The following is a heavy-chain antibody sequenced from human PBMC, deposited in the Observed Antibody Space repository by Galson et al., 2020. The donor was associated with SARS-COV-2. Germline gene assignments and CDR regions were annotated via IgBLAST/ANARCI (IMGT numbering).Heavy chain of an antibody. D-gene: IGHD3-16*01. CDR3: ARDGQGVGGHYYYYGMDV. CDR1: GFTFSSYW. J-gene: IGHJ6*02. CDR2: IKQDGSEK. Sequence: TGGSLRLSCAASGFTFSSYWLSWVRQAPGKGLEWVANIKQDGSEKYYVDSVKGRFTISRDNAKNSLYLQMNSLRAEDTAVYYCARDGQGVGGHYYYYGMDVWGQGTTVTVSS. V-gene: IGHV3-7*01.